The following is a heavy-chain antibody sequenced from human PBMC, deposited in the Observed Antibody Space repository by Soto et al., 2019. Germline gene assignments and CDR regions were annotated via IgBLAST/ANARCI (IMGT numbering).Heavy chain of an antibody. V-gene: IGHV2-26*01. Sequence: QVTLKESGPGLVKPTETLTLTCTVSGFSLSNAGMGVSWIRQPPGKALEWLAHIFSNDERRFSTSLKNRLTISKDTFISQVVLIMTHMDPVDTPTDYCAQTEDGGRSRTPAGWFDAWGQGTLVTVSS. D-gene: IGHD2-15*01. CDR2: IFSNDER. CDR1: GFSLSNAGMG. CDR3: AQTEDGGRSRTPAGWFDA. J-gene: IGHJ5*02.